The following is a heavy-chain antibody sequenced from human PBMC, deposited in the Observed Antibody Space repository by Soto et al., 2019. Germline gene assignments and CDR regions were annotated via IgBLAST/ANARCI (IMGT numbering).Heavy chain of an antibody. CDR3: ARIEMASIK. CDR1: GASIRSGGYY. J-gene: IGHJ4*02. Sequence: QVQMQESWPGLLKPSQTLSLTCSVHGASIRSGGYYLICIRQSPGKGLEWIGHIYYTGNTFYSPSLKSLLTISLDTPKNQFSLDLNSVTTADTAMYYCARIEMASIKWGRGTLVTVAS. CDR2: IYYTGNT. D-gene: IGHD5-12*01. V-gene: IGHV4-31*01.